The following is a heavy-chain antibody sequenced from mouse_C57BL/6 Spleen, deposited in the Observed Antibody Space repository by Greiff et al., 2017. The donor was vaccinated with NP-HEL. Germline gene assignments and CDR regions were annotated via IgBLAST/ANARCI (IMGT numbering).Heavy chain of an antibody. CDR2: ISNGGGST. CDR3: ARGDYYGRAMDY. Sequence: EVKLMESGGGLVQPGGSLKLSCAASGFTFSDYYMYWVRQTPEKRLEWVAYISNGGGSTYYPDTVKGRFTISRDNAKNTLYLQMSRLKSEDTAMYYCARGDYYGRAMDYWGQGTSVTVSS. D-gene: IGHD1-1*01. J-gene: IGHJ4*01. CDR1: GFTFSDYY. V-gene: IGHV5-12*01.